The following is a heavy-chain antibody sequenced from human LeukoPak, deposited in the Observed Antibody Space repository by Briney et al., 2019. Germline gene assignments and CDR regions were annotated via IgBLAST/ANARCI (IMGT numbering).Heavy chain of an antibody. CDR1: GFSLSTSGVG. CDR3: ARPGLGPYYFDY. J-gene: IGHJ4*02. Sequence: SGPTLVKPTQTLTLTCTFSGFSLSTSGVGVGWIRQPPGKALEWLALIYWDDDKRYSPSLKSRLTITKDTSKNQVVLTMTNMDPVDTAIYYCARPGLGPYYFDYWGQGTLVTVSS. CDR2: IYWDDDK. V-gene: IGHV2-5*02. D-gene: IGHD7-27*01.